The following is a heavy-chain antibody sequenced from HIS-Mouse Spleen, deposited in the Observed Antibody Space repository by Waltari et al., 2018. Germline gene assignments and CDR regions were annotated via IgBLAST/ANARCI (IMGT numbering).Heavy chain of an antibody. CDR2: ISYDGSNK. J-gene: IGHJ3*02. V-gene: IGHV3-30-3*01. CDR3: ARVNGIAVAGTDAFDI. Sequence: QVQLVESGGGVVQPGRSLRLSCAASASTFSSHSITGVRQAPGKGLEWVAVISYDGSNKYYADSVKGRFTISRDNSKNTLYLQMNSLRAEDTAVYYCARVNGIAVAGTDAFDIWGQGTMVTVSS. CDR1: ASTFSSHS. D-gene: IGHD6-19*01.